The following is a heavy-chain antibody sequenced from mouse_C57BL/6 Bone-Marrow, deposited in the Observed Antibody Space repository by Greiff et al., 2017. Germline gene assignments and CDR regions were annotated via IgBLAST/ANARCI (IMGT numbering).Heavy chain of an antibody. CDR3: ARGIGTTNYYAMDY. CDR2: IHPNSGST. V-gene: IGHV1-64*01. J-gene: IGHJ4*01. Sequence: QVQLQQSGAELVKPGASVKLSCKASGYTFTSYWMHWVKQRPGQGLEWIGMIHPNSGSTNYNEKFKSKATLTVDKSSSTAYMQLSSLTSEDSAVYYCARGIGTTNYYAMDYWGQGTSVTVSS. CDR1: GYTFTSYW. D-gene: IGHD2-14*01.